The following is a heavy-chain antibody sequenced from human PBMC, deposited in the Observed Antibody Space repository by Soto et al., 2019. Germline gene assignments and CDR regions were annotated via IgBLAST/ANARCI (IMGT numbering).Heavy chain of an antibody. CDR1: AYAVVRHY. D-gene: IGHD6-13*01. J-gene: IGHJ4*01. V-gene: IGHV1-46*04. CDR3: ERDVIGEAVGWAFEF. CDR2: IDLSGART. Sequence: SVKVSCNSSAYAVVRHYMHWVRQAAGQRPEWMGIIDLSGARTSYSQKMRDRVVITRNTSTSTVYMEMFYLTSEDTAFYYCERDVIGEAVGWAFEFWGHGTLVTVSS.